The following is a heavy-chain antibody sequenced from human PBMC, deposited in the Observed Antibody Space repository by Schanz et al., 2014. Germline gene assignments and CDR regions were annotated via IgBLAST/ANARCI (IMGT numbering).Heavy chain of an antibody. J-gene: IGHJ3*02. V-gene: IGHV3-74*01. D-gene: IGHD3-16*02. CDR2: TNGDGTNA. Sequence: EVKLVESGGGAVRPGGSLRLSCAASGFTLSSYWMHWVRQAPGKGLEWVSCTNGDGTNAKYADSVKGRFTISRDNAKKTLFLQMIRLRAEDTAIYYCTRSYYDFSWGSCRFRGFDIWGQGTTXIVSS. CDR1: GFTLSSYW. CDR3: TRSYYDFSWGSCRFRGFDI.